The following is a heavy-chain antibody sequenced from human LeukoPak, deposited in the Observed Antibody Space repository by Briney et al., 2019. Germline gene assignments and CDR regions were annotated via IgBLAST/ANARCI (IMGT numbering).Heavy chain of an antibody. CDR3: ARSGGHDAFDI. D-gene: IGHD4-23*01. J-gene: IGHJ3*02. CDR2: TYYRSKWYN. CDR1: GASFSSYSAA. Sequence: SHTRSLRCAISGASFSSYSAAWSGILQSPSRLLQGMGRTYYRSKWYNDYAVSVKSRITINPDTSKNQFSLQLTSVTPEDTAVYYCARSGGHDAFDIWGQGTMVTVSS. V-gene: IGHV6-1*01.